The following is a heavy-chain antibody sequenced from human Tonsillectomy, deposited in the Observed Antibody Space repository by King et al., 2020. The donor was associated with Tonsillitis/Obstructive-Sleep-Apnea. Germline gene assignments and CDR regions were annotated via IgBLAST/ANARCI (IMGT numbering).Heavy chain of an antibody. CDR2: INYSGST. J-gene: IGHJ6*03. V-gene: IGHV4-61*01. CDR1: GGSVSSGSYY. Sequence: QLQESGPGLVKPSETLSLTCTVSGGSVSSGSYYWSWIRQPPGKGLEWIGNINYSGSTNYNPSLKSRATISVDTSKNLFSLKLTSVTAADTAVYYCARVLTNYYYYYMDVWGKGTTVTVSS. CDR3: ARVLTNYYYYYMDV.